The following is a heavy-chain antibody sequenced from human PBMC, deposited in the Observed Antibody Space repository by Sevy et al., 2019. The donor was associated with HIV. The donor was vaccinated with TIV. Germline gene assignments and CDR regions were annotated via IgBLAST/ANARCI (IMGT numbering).Heavy chain of an antibody. D-gene: IGHD4-4*01. CDR3: ATEYSNGFDY. J-gene: IGHJ4*02. CDR1: GFTFSTHA. V-gene: IGHV3-33*01. CDR2: IWTEGDDE. Sequence: GGSLRLSCAAFGFTFSTHAMHWVRQAPGKGLEWVAVIWTEGDDESYADSVRGRFTNSRENSKNTLYLQMNSLRSEDTAVYYCATEYSNGFDYWGQGTRVTVSS.